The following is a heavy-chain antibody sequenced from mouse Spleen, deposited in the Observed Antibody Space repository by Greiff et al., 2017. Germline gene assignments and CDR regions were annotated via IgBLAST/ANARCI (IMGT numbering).Heavy chain of an antibody. V-gene: IGHV5-12*02. J-gene: IGHJ3*01. CDR3: ARQVYYGPFAY. CDR1: GFTFSDYY. D-gene: IGHD1-2*01. Sequence: DVMLVESGGGLVQPGGSLKLSCATSGFTFSDYYMYWVRQTPEKRLEWVAYISNGGGSTYYPDTVKGRFTISRDNAKNTLYLQMSRLKSEDTAMYYCARQVYYGPFAYWGQGTLVTVSA. CDR2: ISNGGGST.